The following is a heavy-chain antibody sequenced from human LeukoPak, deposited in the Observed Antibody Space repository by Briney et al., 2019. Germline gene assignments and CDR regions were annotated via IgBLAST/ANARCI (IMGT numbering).Heavy chain of an antibody. D-gene: IGHD2-15*01. CDR1: GFTFSSYN. J-gene: IGHJ4*02. V-gene: IGHV3-30-3*01. CDR3: ARDAGYCSGGSCYPGQFDY. Sequence: PGGSLRLSCVASGFTFSSYNMHWVRQAPGKGLEWVAVISYDGSNKYYADSVKGRFTISRDNSKNTLYLQMNSLRAEDTAVYYCARDAGYCSGGSCYPGQFDYWGQGTLVTVSS. CDR2: ISYDGSNK.